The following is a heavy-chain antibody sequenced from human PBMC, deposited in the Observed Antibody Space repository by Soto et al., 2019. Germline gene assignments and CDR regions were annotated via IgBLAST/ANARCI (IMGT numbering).Heavy chain of an antibody. D-gene: IGHD2-2*01. V-gene: IGHV4-30-2*01. CDR1: GVSINSYS. Sequence: PSETLSLTCAGSGVSINSYSWSCIRQPPGKGLEWIGYIYHSGSTYYNPSLKSRVTISVDRSKNQFSLKLSSVTAADTAVYYCPRVPDRWGQGTLVTVSS. J-gene: IGHJ5*02. CDR3: PRVPDR. CDR2: IYHSGST.